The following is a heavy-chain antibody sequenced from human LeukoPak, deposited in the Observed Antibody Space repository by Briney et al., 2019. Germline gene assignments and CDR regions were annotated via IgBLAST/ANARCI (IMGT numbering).Heavy chain of an antibody. CDR1: GGSSSDYY. J-gene: IGHJ5*02. CDR3: ARYYDSSGYWFDL. V-gene: IGHV4-34*01. D-gene: IGHD3-22*01. Sequence: SETLYLTCAVYGGSSSDYYWSGIRQPPGKGLEWIGEINHSGSTNYNPSLKSRVTISVDTSKNQFSLRLSSVTAADTAVYYCARYYDSSGYWFDLWGQGTLVTVTS. CDR2: INHSGST.